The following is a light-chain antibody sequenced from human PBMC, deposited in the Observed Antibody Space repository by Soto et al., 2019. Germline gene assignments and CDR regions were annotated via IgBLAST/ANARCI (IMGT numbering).Light chain of an antibody. J-gene: IGKJ4*01. Sequence: DIQMTQSPSTLSASVGDRVTITCRASQSISSWLAWYQQKQGKAPKLLIHEASSLESGVPSRFSGSGSETEFTLTISSLQPDDFATYYCQQYNSYPLTFGGGTKVEIK. CDR2: EAS. V-gene: IGKV1-5*03. CDR3: QQYNSYPLT. CDR1: QSISSW.